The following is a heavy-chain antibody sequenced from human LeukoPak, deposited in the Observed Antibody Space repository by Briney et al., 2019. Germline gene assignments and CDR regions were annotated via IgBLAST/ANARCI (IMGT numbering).Heavy chain of an antibody. J-gene: IGHJ4*02. CDR1: GFTFSSYA. D-gene: IGHD6-19*01. CDR3: AKVVIGGWYYFDY. Sequence: QTGGSLRLSCAASGFTFSSYAMSWVRQAPGKGLEWVSALSGSGGSKYYADSVKGRFTISRDNSKNTLYLQMNSLRADDTAIYYCAKVVIGGWYYFDYWGQGTLVTVSS. V-gene: IGHV3-23*01. CDR2: LSGSGGSK.